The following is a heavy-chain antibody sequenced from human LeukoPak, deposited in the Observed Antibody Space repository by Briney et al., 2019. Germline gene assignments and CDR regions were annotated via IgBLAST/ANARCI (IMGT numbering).Heavy chain of an antibody. CDR3: ARDRRGSGYSGYAFYYGMDV. D-gene: IGHD5-12*01. Sequence: GASVKVSCKASGGTFSSYAISWVRQAPGQGLEWMGRIIPILGIANYAQKFQGRVTITADKSTSTAYMELSSLRSEDTAVYYCARDRRGSGYSGYAFYYGMDVWGQGTTVTVS. CDR2: IIPILGIA. V-gene: IGHV1-69*04. CDR1: GGTFSSYA. J-gene: IGHJ6*02.